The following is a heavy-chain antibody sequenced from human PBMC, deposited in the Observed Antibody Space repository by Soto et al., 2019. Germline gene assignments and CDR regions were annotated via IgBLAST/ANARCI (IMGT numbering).Heavy chain of an antibody. CDR3: ARPTSPHAFDI. Sequence: GGPVKVSCKASGYTFTSYAMHWVRQAPGQRLEWMGWINAGNGNTKYSQKFQGRVTITRDTSASTAYMELSSLRSEDTAVYYCARPTSPHAFDIWGQGTMVTVSS. CDR2: INAGNGNT. CDR1: GYTFTSYA. V-gene: IGHV1-3*01. J-gene: IGHJ3*02.